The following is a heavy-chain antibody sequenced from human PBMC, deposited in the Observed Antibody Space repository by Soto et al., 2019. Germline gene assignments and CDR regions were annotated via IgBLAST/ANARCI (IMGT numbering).Heavy chain of an antibody. V-gene: IGHV4-59*01. Sequence: TSETLSLTCTFSGSSITTYYWSWFRQPPGKGLEWIVYMYHSGNTHYNPSLKSRVTISTDTSKNQFSLKLSSVTAADSAIYFCARVIKTVYYDNSGYYPDYWGQGTLVTVSS. CDR2: MYHSGNT. CDR3: ARVIKTVYYDNSGYYPDY. CDR1: GSSITTYY. J-gene: IGHJ4*02. D-gene: IGHD3-22*01.